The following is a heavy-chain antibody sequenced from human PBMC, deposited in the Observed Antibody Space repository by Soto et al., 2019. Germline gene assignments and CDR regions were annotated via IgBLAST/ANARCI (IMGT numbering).Heavy chain of an antibody. CDR1: GFTFSSYA. Sequence: GGSLRLSCAASGFTFSSYAMSWVRQAPGKGLEWVSAISGSGGSTYYADSVKGRFTISRDNSKNTLYLQMNSLRAEDTAVYYCAKVGTVRGVIIKDYYYGMDVWGQGTTVTVSS. CDR3: AKVGTVRGVIIKDYYYGMDV. CDR2: ISGSGGST. V-gene: IGHV3-23*01. J-gene: IGHJ6*02. D-gene: IGHD3-10*01.